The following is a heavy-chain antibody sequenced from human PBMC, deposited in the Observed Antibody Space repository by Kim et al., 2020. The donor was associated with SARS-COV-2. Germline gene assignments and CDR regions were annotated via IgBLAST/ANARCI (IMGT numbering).Heavy chain of an antibody. CDR1: GFTLSSYN. V-gene: IGHV3-64D*06. CDR2: ISPSGDRT. J-gene: IGHJ4*02. CDR3: VRPYNY. D-gene: IGHD3-16*01. Sequence: GSLRLSCSASGFTLSSYNIHWVRQTPGKGLEYVSAISPSGDRTYYTDSVKGRFTISRDNSKNTVDLQMSDLRAEDTAIYYCVRPYNYWGQGTLVTVSS.